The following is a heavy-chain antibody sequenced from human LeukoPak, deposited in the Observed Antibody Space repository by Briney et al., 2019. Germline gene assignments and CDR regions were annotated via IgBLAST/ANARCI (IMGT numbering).Heavy chain of an antibody. Sequence: SVKVSCKASGGTFSSYAISWVRQAPGQGLEWMGGIIPIFGTANYAQKFQGRVTITADESTSTAYMELSSLRSEDTAVYYCARDYYDSSGYYSRPLDYWGQGTLVTASS. CDR3: ARDYYDSSGYYSRPLDY. CDR1: GGTFSSYA. V-gene: IGHV1-69*13. J-gene: IGHJ4*02. D-gene: IGHD3-22*01. CDR2: IIPIFGTA.